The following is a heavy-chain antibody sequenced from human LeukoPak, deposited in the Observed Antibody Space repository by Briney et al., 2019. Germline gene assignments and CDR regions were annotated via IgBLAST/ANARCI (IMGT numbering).Heavy chain of an antibody. CDR2: IYYSGST. D-gene: IGHD6-6*01. V-gene: IGHV4-59*06. J-gene: IGHJ5*02. CDR1: GGSISSYY. Sequence: PSETLSLTCTVSGGSISSYYWSWIRQHPGKGLEWIGYIYYSGSTYYNPSLKSRVTISVDTSKNQFSLKLSSVTAADTAVYYCAREGSYSSSSNGWFDPWGQGTLVTVSS. CDR3: AREGSYSSSSNGWFDP.